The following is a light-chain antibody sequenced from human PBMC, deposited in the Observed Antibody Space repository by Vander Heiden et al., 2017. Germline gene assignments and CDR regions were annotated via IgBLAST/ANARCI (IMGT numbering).Light chain of an antibody. Sequence: NFMLTQPPSVSESPGKTVTISCTRSSGSIASNYLQWYQQRPGSSPTTVIYEDNQRPSGVPDRFSGSIDSSSNSASLTISGLKTEDEADYYCQSYDSSNRVFGGGTKLTVL. CDR1: SGSIASNY. J-gene: IGLJ3*02. V-gene: IGLV6-57*01. CDR2: EDN. CDR3: QSYDSSNRV.